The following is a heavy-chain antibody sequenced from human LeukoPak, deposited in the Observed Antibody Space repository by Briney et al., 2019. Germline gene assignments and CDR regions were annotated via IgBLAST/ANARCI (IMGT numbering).Heavy chain of an antibody. J-gene: IGHJ5*02. CDR2: IYYSGST. V-gene: IGHV4-39*01. CDR3: ARRTLCCGERFDP. D-gene: IGHD3-16*01. Sequence: PSETLSLICTVSGGSISSSRHYWGWIHQPPGKGLEWIGSIYYSGSTHYNPSLKSRVTISVDTSKNQFSLKLSSVTAADTAVYYCARRTLCCGERFDPWGQGTLVTVSS. CDR1: GGSISSSRHY.